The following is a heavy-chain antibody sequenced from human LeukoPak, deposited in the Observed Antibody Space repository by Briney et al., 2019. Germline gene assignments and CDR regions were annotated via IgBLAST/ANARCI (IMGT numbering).Heavy chain of an antibody. CDR3: ARERPDSSGWFDY. V-gene: IGHV1-2*02. CDR2: INPNSGGT. D-gene: IGHD6-19*01. J-gene: IGHJ4*02. Sequence: ASVTVSCKASGYTFTGSYMYWVRQAPGQGLEWMGWINPNSGGTNYAQTFQGRVTMTRDTSISTAYMELTSLRSDDTAVYYCARERPDSSGWFDYWGQGTLVTVSS. CDR1: GYTFTGSY.